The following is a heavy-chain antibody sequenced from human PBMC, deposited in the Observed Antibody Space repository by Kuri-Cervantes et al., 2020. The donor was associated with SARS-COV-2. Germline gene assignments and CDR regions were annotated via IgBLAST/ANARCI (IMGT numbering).Heavy chain of an antibody. CDR1: GFTLSSYA. J-gene: IGHJ4*01. CDR2: ISGSGGST. D-gene: IGHD3-3*01. Sequence: AGSLTLSCAASGFTLSSYAMSWVRQAPGKGLEWVSAISGSGGSTYYADSVKGRFTISRDNSKNTLYLQMNSLRAEDTAVYYCARDLRNDPFYESGSSVYWGHGTLVTGSS. CDR3: ARDLRNDPFYESGSSVY. V-gene: IGHV3-23*01.